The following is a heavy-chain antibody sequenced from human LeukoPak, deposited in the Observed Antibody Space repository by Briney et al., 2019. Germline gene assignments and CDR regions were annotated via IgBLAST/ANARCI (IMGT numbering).Heavy chain of an antibody. V-gene: IGHV1-69*01. Sequence: SVKVSCKASGGTFSSYAISWVRQATGQGLEWMGGIVPIFGSANSAQKFQGRVTITADESTSTAYMELTSLRSEDTAVYYCARSVNWNDGFWFDPWGQGTLVTVSS. D-gene: IGHD1-20*01. CDR1: GGTFSSYA. CDR3: ARSVNWNDGFWFDP. CDR2: IVPIFGSA. J-gene: IGHJ5*02.